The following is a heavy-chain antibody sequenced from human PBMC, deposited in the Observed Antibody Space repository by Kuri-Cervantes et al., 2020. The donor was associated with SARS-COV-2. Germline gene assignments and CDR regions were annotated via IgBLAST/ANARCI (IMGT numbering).Heavy chain of an antibody. Sequence: ASVKVSCKAASGTFSSYAISWVRQAPGHGLEWMGWTSAYNGKTEYANNFYGRGIMTTDKSTSKAYMELRSLTSDDTAVYYCARLTAVAGPQLPLDSWGQGTLVTVSS. D-gene: IGHD6-19*01. CDR1: SGTFSSYA. V-gene: IGHV1-18*01. CDR3: ARLTAVAGPQLPLDS. CDR2: TSAYNGKT. J-gene: IGHJ4*02.